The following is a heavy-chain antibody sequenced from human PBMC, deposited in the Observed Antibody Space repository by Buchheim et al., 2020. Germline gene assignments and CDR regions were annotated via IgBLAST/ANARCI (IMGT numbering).Heavy chain of an antibody. Sequence: QVQLQQWGAGLLKPSETLSLTCAVYGGSFNDYSWSWIRQPPGKGLERIGEINHGGSTNYNPSLKSRVTISIDTSKKQFSLKLSSVTAADTAVYYCARGRGCSRTSCRSNWFDPWGQGTL. CDR3: ARGRGCSRTSCRSNWFDP. CDR1: GGSFNDYS. J-gene: IGHJ5*02. D-gene: IGHD2-2*01. CDR2: INHGGST. V-gene: IGHV4-34*01.